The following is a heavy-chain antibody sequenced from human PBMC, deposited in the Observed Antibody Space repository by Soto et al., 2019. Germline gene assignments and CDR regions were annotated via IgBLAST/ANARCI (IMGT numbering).Heavy chain of an antibody. J-gene: IGHJ6*02. V-gene: IGHV3-7*03. D-gene: IGHD2-2*02. CDR2: IKQDGSEK. CDR3: ARYCSSTSCYMAYYYYGMDV. Sequence: GGSLRLSCAASGFTFSSYWMSWVRQAPGKGLEWVANIKQDGSEKYYVDSVKGRFTISRDNAKNSLYLQMNSLRSEDTAVYYCARYCSSTSCYMAYYYYGMDVWGQGTTVTVSS. CDR1: GFTFSSYW.